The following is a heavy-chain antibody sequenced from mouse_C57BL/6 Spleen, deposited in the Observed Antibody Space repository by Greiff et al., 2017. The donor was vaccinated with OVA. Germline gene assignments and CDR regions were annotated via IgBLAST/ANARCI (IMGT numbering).Heavy chain of an antibody. Sequence: VQLKESGPGLVQPSQSLSITCTVSGFSLTSYGVHWVRQSPGKGLEWLGVIWSGGSTDYNAAFISRLSISKDNSKSQVFFKMNSLQADDTAIYYCASWDGYYAMDYWGQGTSVTVSS. V-gene: IGHV2-2*01. J-gene: IGHJ4*01. CDR1: GFSLTSYG. CDR3: ASWDGYYAMDY. CDR2: IWSGGST. D-gene: IGHD2-3*01.